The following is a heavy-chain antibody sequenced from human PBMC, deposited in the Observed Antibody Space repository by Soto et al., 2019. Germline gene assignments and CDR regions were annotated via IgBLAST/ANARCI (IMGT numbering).Heavy chain of an antibody. CDR2: INHSGST. D-gene: IGHD1-26*01. CDR1: GGSFSGYN. Sequence: SETLSLTCAVYGGSFSGYNWSWIRQPPAKGLEWIGEINHSGSTNYNPSLKSRVTISVDTSKNQFSLRLSSVTAADTAVYYCARVEVGATSGLLVYWGQGNLVTVSS. CDR3: ARVEVGATSGLLVY. V-gene: IGHV4-34*01. J-gene: IGHJ4*02.